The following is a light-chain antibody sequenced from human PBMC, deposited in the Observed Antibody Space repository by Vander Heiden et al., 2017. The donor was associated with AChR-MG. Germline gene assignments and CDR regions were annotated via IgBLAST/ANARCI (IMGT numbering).Light chain of an antibody. CDR1: VLAKEY. CDR3: YSATDNTLV. J-gene: IGLJ3*02. CDR2: KDT. V-gene: IGLV3-27*01. Sequence: SYELTQPSSASVSPGQTARITCSGDVLAKEYTRWFQQKPGQAPVLVIYKDTERPSGIPERFSGSSSGTTVTLTISGAQVEDESDYYCYSATDNTLVFGGGTKLTVL.